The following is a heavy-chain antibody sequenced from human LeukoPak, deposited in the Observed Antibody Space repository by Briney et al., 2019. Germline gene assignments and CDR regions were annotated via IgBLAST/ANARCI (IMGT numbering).Heavy chain of an antibody. CDR1: GFIVSSNY. J-gene: IGHJ4*02. Sequence: GSLRLSCAASGFIVSSNYMCWVRQAPGKGLEWIGYIYYSGSTNYNPSLKSRVTISVDTSKNQFSLKLSSVTAADTAVYYCARVSGSYPFDYWGQGTLVTVSS. CDR3: ARVSGSYPFDY. CDR2: IYYSGST. D-gene: IGHD1-26*01. V-gene: IGHV4-59*02.